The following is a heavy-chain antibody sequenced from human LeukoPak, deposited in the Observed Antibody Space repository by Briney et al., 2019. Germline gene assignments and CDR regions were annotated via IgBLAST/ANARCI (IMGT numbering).Heavy chain of an antibody. CDR2: IRYDGSNK. CDR3: AKDTTPPKAGFDP. CDR1: GFTFSSYG. J-gene: IGHJ5*02. Sequence: GGSLRLSCAASGFTFSSYGMHWVRQAPGKGLEWVAFIRYDGSNKYYADSVKGRFTISRDNSKYTLYLQMNSLRAEDTSIYFCAKDTTPPKAGFDPWGQGTLVTVSS. V-gene: IGHV3-30*02. D-gene: IGHD1-14*01.